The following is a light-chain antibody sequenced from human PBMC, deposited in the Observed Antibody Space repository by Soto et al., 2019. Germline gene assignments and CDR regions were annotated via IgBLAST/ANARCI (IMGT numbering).Light chain of an antibody. Sequence: DIQMTHSPSSLSASVGDRVTITCRASQSISSYLNWYQQKPGKAPKLLIYAASSLQSGVPSMFSGSGSGTDFTLTISSLQPEDFATYYCQQSYSTPITFGQGTRLESK. V-gene: IGKV1-39*01. J-gene: IGKJ5*01. CDR3: QQSYSTPIT. CDR1: QSISSY. CDR2: AAS.